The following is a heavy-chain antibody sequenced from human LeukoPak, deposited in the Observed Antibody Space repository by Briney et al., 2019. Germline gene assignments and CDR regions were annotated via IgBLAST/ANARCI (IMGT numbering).Heavy chain of an antibody. CDR2: INHSGST. D-gene: IGHD3-22*01. Sequence: SETLSLTCAVYGGSFSGYYWSWIRQPPGKGLEWIGEINHSGSTNYNPSLKSRVTISVDTSKNQFSLKLSSVTAEDTAVYYCARARGVASSGYLILDYWGQGTLVTVSS. CDR1: GGSFSGYY. CDR3: ARARGVASSGYLILDY. J-gene: IGHJ4*02. V-gene: IGHV4-34*01.